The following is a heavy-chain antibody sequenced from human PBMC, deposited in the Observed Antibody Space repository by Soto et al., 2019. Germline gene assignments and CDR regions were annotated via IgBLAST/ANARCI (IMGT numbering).Heavy chain of an antibody. V-gene: IGHV3-15*07. Sequence: GGSLRLSCEVSGVTFTNVWVNWVRPAPGKGPEWVGRIKSNIDGGTTDYAAPVKGRFTVSRDDSENTLYLQMNSLKTEDTAVYYCSHGYYQYFNSWGQGTLVTVSS. CDR2: IKSNIDGGTT. CDR3: SHGYYQYFNS. D-gene: IGHD5-18*01. CDR1: GVTFTNVW. J-gene: IGHJ4*02.